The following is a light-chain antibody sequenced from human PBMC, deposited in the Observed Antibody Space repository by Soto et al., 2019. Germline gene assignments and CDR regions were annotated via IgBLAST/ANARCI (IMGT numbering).Light chain of an antibody. CDR1: SSDVGSYNR. CDR2: EVS. Sequence: QSVLTQPPSVSGSPGQSVTISCTGTSSDVGSYNRVPWYQQPPGTAPKLMIYEVSNRPSGVPDRFSGSKSGNTASLTISGLQAEDEADHYCSSYTNINTRACVFGTGTKVTVL. V-gene: IGLV2-18*02. CDR3: SSYTNINTRACV. J-gene: IGLJ1*01.